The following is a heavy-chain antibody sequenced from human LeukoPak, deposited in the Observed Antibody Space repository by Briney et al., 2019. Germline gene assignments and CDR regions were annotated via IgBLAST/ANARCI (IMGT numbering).Heavy chain of an antibody. CDR3: ARSGGPGTYHQLRNNWFDP. V-gene: IGHV3-21*01. CDR2: ITTISHYI. J-gene: IGHJ5*02. Sequence: GGSLRLSCAASGFTLSDYHMNWVRQAPGKGLEWLSSITTISHYIYYASAVRGRFTISRDNAKNSLYLQMNSLRGEDTAVYYCARSGGPGTYHQLRNNWFDPWGQGTLVTVSS. CDR1: GFTLSDYH. D-gene: IGHD3-10*01.